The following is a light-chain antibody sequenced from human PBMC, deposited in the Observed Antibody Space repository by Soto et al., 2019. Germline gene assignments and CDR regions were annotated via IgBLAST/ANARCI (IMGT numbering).Light chain of an antibody. CDR3: QQYDSAPNT. CDR1: QDIIYY. Sequence: DIRMTQSPSSLSAFVGDTVTITCRASQDIIYYLAWYQQKPGKIPKLLIHSASTLQTGVQSRFSGTGSGTAFTLTINNLQPEDVATYYCQQYDSAPNTFGQGSRLEIK. V-gene: IGKV1-27*01. J-gene: IGKJ2*01. CDR2: SAS.